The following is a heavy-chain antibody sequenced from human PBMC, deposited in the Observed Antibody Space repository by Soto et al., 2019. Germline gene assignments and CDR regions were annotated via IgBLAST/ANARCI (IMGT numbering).Heavy chain of an antibody. CDR2: IYYSGST. Sequence: SETLSLTCTVSGGSVSSGSYYWSWIRQPPGKGLEWIGYIYYSGSTNYNPSLKSRVTISVDTSKNQFSLKLSSVTAADTAVYYCAREISEMAVAGTLSNYFDYWGQGTLVTVSS. CDR1: GGSVSSGSYY. V-gene: IGHV4-61*01. J-gene: IGHJ4*02. D-gene: IGHD6-19*01. CDR3: AREISEMAVAGTLSNYFDY.